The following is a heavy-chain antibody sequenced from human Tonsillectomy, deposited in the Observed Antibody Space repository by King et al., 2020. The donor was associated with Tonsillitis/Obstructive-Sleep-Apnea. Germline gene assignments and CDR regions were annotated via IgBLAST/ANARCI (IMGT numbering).Heavy chain of an antibody. D-gene: IGHD2-2*01. CDR1: GHTFTNYY. V-gene: IGHV1-46*01. CDR2: INPSGGSA. Sequence: QLVQSGAKVKQPGASVKVSCKASGHTFTNYYIHWVRQAPGQGLQWMGAINPSGGSAAYAQKFQVRITMTSDTSTSTVYMELSRLRSDDTAVYYCARGGGVVVPADFDCWGQGTLGTVSS. CDR3: ARGGGVVVPADFDC. J-gene: IGHJ4*02.